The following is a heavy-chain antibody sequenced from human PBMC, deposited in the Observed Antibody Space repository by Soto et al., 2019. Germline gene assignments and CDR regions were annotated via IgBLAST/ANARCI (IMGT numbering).Heavy chain of an antibody. Sequence: LRLSCAASGFTFTPYWMTWVRQAPGKGLEWVANIKQDGSEKFYVGSVRGRFTISRDNAKNSMYLQMNSLRAEDTAVYYCARRSSGRLTTAWAPLDWWGQGTLVTVS. V-gene: IGHV3-7*03. CDR3: ARRSSGRLTTAWAPLDW. J-gene: IGHJ4*02. D-gene: IGHD2-15*01. CDR2: IKQDGSEK. CDR1: GFTFTPYW.